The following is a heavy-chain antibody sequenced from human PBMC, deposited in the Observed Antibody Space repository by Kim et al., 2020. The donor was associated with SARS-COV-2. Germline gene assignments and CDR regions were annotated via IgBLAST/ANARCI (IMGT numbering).Heavy chain of an antibody. D-gene: IGHD1-26*01. CDR2: ISYDGSNK. CDR3: ASGAEGSYSRVWDY. V-gene: IGHV3-30-3*01. CDR1: GFTFSSYA. Sequence: GGSLRLSCAASGFTFSSYAMHWVRQAPGKGLEWVAVISYDGSNKYYADSVKGRFTISRDNSKNTLYLQMNSLRAEDTAVYYCASGAEGSYSRVWDYWGQG. J-gene: IGHJ4*02.